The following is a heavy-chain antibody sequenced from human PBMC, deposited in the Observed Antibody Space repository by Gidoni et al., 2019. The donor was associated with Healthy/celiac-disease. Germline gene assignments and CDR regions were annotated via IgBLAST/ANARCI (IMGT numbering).Heavy chain of an antibody. CDR2: IIPIFGTA. CDR3: ARVRDGYCSSTSCYLFDY. Sequence: QVQLVQSGAEVKKPGSAVKVSCKAYGGTFSSYAISWVRQAPGQGLEWMGGIIPIFGTANYAQKFQGRVTITADESTSTAYMELSSLRSEDTAVYYCARVRDGYCSSTSCYLFDYWGQGTLVTVSS. CDR1: GGTFSSYA. D-gene: IGHD2-2*01. J-gene: IGHJ4*02. V-gene: IGHV1-69*01.